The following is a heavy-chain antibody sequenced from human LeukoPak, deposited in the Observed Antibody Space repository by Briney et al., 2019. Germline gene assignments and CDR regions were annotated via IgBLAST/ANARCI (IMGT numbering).Heavy chain of an antibody. V-gene: IGHV3-7*01. CDR3: ATDVVEWDLLVEY. CDR2: MNIDGSEK. CDR1: GFTFISYW. Sequence: GGSLRLSCAASGFTFISYWMGWVRQAPGKRPEWVANMNIDGSEKYYADSVKGRFTISRENARNSVYLQMNGVRVEDTAVYYCATDVVEWDLLVEYWGEGALVSVSS. D-gene: IGHD2-21*01. J-gene: IGHJ4*02.